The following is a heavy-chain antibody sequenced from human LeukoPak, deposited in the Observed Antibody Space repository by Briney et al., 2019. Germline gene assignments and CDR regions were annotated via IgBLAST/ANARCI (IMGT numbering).Heavy chain of an antibody. CDR3: ARAGWFSTTWHFDY. Sequence: PPGTLSLTCSVFGDPIIHYLWSWIRQPPGKGLEGVGYIYYTGSTKSNPSLKSRVTTSVDTSKKQFSLNRSSGTAADTAVYYCARAGWFSTTWHFDYWGQGILVTVSS. J-gene: IGHJ4*02. CDR2: IYYTGST. CDR1: GDPIIHYL. V-gene: IGHV4-59*01. D-gene: IGHD6-19*01.